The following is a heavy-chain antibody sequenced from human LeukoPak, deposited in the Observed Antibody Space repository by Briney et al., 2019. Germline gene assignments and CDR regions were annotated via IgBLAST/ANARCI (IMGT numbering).Heavy chain of an antibody. CDR1: NGSISSHF. J-gene: IGHJ4*02. V-gene: IGHV4-59*11. CDR2: IHYSGST. D-gene: IGHD2-2*02. CDR3: ARLRPLLDQLLYFAFDS. Sequence: PSETLSLTCSVSNGSISSHFWTWVRQPPGKGLEWIGHIHYSGSTNYNPSLKSRDTMSLDTSKNQFSLKLTSVTAADTAIFYCARLRPLLDQLLYFAFDSWGQGTLVTVSS.